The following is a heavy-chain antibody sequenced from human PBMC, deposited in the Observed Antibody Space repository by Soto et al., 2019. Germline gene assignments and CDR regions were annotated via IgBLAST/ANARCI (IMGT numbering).Heavy chain of an antibody. CDR2: INPSGGRA. V-gene: IGHV1-46*03. J-gene: IGHJ3*02. Sequence: GASVTVSCTASGYTLTHYYIQWVRQANRQGLEWMGVINPSGGRASYAQKFQGRVTMTRDTSTSTVYMELSSLRSDDTAVYYCSRPTTMVRGVNDDPFDIRGQGTMVTGSS. CDR1: GYTLTHYY. CDR3: SRPTTMVRGVNDDPFDI. D-gene: IGHD3-10*01.